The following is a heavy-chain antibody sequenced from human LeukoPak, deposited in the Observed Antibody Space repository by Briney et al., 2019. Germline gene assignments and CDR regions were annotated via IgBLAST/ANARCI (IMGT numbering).Heavy chain of an antibody. Sequence: SETLSLTCAVYGGSFSDYYWSWIRQPPGKGLEWIGEINHSGSTNYNPSLKSRVAISLDTSKNQFSLKLSSVTAADTAVYYCARGPFGTPPSTPIDYWGQGTLVTVSS. V-gene: IGHV4-34*01. CDR3: ARGPFGTPPSTPIDY. CDR1: GGSFSDYY. CDR2: INHSGST. D-gene: IGHD3-16*01. J-gene: IGHJ4*02.